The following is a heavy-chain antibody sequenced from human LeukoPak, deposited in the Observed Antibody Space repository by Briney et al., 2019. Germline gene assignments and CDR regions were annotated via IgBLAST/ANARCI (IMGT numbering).Heavy chain of an antibody. V-gene: IGHV1-69*04. J-gene: IGHJ4*02. CDR3: AGDTYYYDSSGYYYDY. D-gene: IGHD3-22*01. Sequence: ASVKVSCKASGYTFTGYYMHWVRQAPGQGLEWMGRIIPILGIANYAQKFQGRVTITADKSTSTAYMELSSLRSEDTAVYYCAGDTYYYDSSGYYYDYWGQGTLVTVSS. CDR2: IIPILGIA. CDR1: GYTFTGYY.